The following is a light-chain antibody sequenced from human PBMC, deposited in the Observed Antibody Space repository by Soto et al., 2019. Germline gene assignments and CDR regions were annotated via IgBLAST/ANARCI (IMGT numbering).Light chain of an antibody. Sequence: DIQMTQSPSSLSASVGDRVTITCRASQSITGYLNWYQQKPGKVPKLLIYAASTLQSGVPSRFSGSGSGTDFTLTLSSLQAEDSATYYCQRSFIAPWTFGQGTKVEIK. CDR1: QSITGY. CDR2: AAS. V-gene: IGKV1-39*01. CDR3: QRSFIAPWT. J-gene: IGKJ1*01.